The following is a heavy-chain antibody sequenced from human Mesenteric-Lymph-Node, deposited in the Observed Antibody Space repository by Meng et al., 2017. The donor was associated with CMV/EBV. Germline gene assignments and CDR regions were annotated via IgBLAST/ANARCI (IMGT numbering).Heavy chain of an antibody. CDR2: IYLTGNT. J-gene: IGHJ4*02. CDR1: GFTVSSNY. V-gene: IGHV4-38-2*01. CDR3: AREITHCSGGSCYYFDF. Sequence: ESLKISCAASGFTVSSNYMSWVRQAPGKGLEWIGSIYLTGNTHYNPSLTSRVTISVDTSKNRFSLKLSSVTAADTAVYYCAREITHCSGGSCYYFDFWGQGTLVTVSS. D-gene: IGHD2-15*01.